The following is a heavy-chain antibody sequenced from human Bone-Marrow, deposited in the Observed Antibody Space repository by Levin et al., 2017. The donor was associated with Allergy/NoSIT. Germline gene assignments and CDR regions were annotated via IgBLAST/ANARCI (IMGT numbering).Heavy chain of an antibody. CDR2: ITPDGSEE. CDR1: GFPFRSDW. J-gene: IGHJ3*02. D-gene: IGHD1-14*01. Sequence: PGGSLRLSCATSGFPFRSDWMYWVRQAPGKGLEWVANITPDGSEEQYVGSVKGRFTISRDNANNLVYLQMNSLRVEDTAVYYCSGRSMWGQGTMVTVSS. V-gene: IGHV3-7*01. CDR3: SGRSM.